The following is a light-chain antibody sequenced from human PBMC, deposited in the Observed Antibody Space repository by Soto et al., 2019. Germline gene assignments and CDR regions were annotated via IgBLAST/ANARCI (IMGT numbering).Light chain of an antibody. CDR3: QKYGSSPGT. Sequence: EIVLTQSPGTLSLSPGERATLSCRASQSVSSSYLAWYRQKPGQAPRLLIYGASSRATGIPDRFSGSGSGTDFTLTISRLEPEDFAVYYCQKYGSSPGTFGQGTKV. J-gene: IGKJ1*01. CDR2: GAS. CDR1: QSVSSSY. V-gene: IGKV3-20*01.